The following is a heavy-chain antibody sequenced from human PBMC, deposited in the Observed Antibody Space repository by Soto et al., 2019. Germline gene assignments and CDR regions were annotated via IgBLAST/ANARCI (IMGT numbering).Heavy chain of an antibody. D-gene: IGHD2-2*01. CDR1: GFTFSSYA. Sequence: PGGSLRLSCAASGFTFSSYAMSWVRQAPGRGLEWVSAISGSGISPYYADSVKGRFTISRDNSKNTLYLQMNSLRAEDMAIYYCATHLNVVVVPINGRPLDYWGQGTLVTVSS. V-gene: IGHV3-23*01. J-gene: IGHJ4*02. CDR2: ISGSGISP. CDR3: ATHLNVVVVPINGRPLDY.